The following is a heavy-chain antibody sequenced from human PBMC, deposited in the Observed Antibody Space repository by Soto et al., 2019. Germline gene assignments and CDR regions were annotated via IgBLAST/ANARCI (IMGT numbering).Heavy chain of an antibody. D-gene: IGHD2-15*01. J-gene: IGHJ6*02. Sequence: WGSLRLSCATSGFTFSSYSINWFRQSPFMWLEWVSSISSSSRYIYYAGSVRGRFTISRDNAKNSLYLQINSLRAEDTAVYYCARDRLVAATSAPPYCYYGMDVWGQGTTVTVSS. CDR2: ISSSSRYI. CDR3: ARDRLVAATSAPPYCYYGMDV. CDR1: GFTFSSYS. V-gene: IGHV3-21*01.